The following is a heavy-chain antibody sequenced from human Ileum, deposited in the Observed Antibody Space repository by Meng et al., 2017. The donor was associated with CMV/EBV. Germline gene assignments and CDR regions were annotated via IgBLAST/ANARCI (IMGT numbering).Heavy chain of an antibody. CDR2: FNHYGST. D-gene: IGHD4-11*01. CDR3: ASGKSNLEY. Sequence: QVSLKEWGAGLLKPSETLSLICAVYGGSFSGYYWSWIRQVPGKGLEWIGEFNHYGSTNYNPSLKSRVTISVDTSKNQFSLNLSSVTAADTAVYYCASGKSNLEYWGQGTLVTVSS. V-gene: IGHV4-34*01. J-gene: IGHJ4*02. CDR1: GGSFSGYY.